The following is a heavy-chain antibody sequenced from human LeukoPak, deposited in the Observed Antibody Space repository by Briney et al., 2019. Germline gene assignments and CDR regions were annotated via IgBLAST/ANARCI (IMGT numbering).Heavy chain of an antibody. CDR3: ARGRITMVRGPGYYYYYMDV. CDR2: INHSGST. CDR1: GGSFSGYY. J-gene: IGHJ6*03. D-gene: IGHD3-10*01. Sequence: PSGTLSLTCAVYGGSFSGYYWSWIRQPPGKGLEWIGEINHSGSTNYNPSLKSRVTISVDTSKNQFSLKLSSVTAADTAVYYCARGRITMVRGPGYYYYYMDVWGKGTTVTVSS. V-gene: IGHV4-34*01.